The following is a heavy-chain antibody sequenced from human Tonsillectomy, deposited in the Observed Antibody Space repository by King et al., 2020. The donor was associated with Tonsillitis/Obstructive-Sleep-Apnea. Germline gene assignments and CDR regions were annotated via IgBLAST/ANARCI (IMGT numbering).Heavy chain of an antibody. CDR3: ARMYIYHHSFDF. J-gene: IGHJ4*02. Sequence: TLKESGPALVKPTQTLTLTCTFSGFSPSTSEMCVSWVRQPPGKALEWLARIDWDDDKYYSTSLKTRFTISKDTSKNQVVLTMTNMDPVDTATYYYARMYIYHHSFDFWGQGTLVTVSS. D-gene: IGHD1-1*01. V-gene: IGHV2-70*11. CDR2: IDWDDDK. CDR1: GFSPSTSEMC.